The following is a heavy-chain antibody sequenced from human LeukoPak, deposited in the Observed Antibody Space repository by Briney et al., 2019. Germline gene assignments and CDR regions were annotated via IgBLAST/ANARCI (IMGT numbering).Heavy chain of an antibody. CDR1: GGSISSYY. D-gene: IGHD2-21*02. J-gene: IGHJ3*02. Sequence: SETLSLTCTVSGGSISSYYWSWIRQPPGKGLEWIGYIYYSGSTNYNPSLKSRVTISVDTPKNQFSLKLSSVTAADTAVYYCARLRAYCGGDCYSDAFDTWGQGTMVTVSS. V-gene: IGHV4-59*08. CDR2: IYYSGST. CDR3: ARLRAYCGGDCYSDAFDT.